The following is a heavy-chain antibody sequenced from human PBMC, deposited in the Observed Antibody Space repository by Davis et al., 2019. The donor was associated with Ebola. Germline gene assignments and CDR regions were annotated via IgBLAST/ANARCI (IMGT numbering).Heavy chain of an antibody. D-gene: IGHD6-19*01. J-gene: IGHJ4*02. V-gene: IGHV1-2*04. CDR1: GGTFTSYT. CDR3: ARAVSSGWYERFDY. Sequence: ASVKVSCKASGGTFTSYTFSWVRQAPGQGLEWMGWINPNSGGTNYAQKFQGWVTMTRDTSISTAYMELSRLRSDDTAVYYCARAVSSGWYERFDYWGQGTLVTVSS. CDR2: INPNSGGT.